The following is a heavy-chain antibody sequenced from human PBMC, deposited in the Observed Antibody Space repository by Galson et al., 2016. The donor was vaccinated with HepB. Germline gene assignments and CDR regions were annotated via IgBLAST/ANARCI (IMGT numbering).Heavy chain of an antibody. CDR2: INYSGST. D-gene: IGHD3-10*01. CDR3: AREFRGLTTSLLDAFNI. V-gene: IGHV4-31*03. J-gene: IGHJ3*02. CDR1: GASITNGVYY. Sequence: TLSLTCTVSGASITNGVYYWTWIRQHPRKGLVWIGYINYSGSTSYNPSLKSRVSLSLDTSKNQFSLRLTSVTAADTAVYYCAREFRGLTTSLLDAFNIWGRGTRVTVSS.